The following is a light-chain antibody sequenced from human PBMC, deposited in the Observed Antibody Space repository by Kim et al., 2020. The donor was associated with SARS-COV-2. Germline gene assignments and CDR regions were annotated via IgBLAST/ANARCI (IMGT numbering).Light chain of an antibody. CDR1: QSVSDNY. V-gene: IGKV3-20*01. CDR3: QQYGTSPQA. J-gene: IGKJ1*01. Sequence: EIVLTQSPGTLSLSPGETATLSCRASQSVSDNYLAWYQQKPGQAPRLLIYGASSRATGIPDRFSGSGSGTDFALTISRLEAEDFAVYYCQQYGTSPQAFGQGTKVDI. CDR2: GAS.